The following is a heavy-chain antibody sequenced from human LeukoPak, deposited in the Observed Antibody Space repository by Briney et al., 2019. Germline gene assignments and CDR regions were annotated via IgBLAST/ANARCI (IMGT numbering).Heavy chain of an antibody. J-gene: IGHJ5*02. D-gene: IGHD5-18*01. CDR3: ARGGYSYGYRQSNWFDP. CDR2: INHSGST. CDR1: GGSISSSSYY. Sequence: PSETLSLTCTVSGGSISSSSYYWGWIRQPPGKGLEWIGEINHSGSTNYNPSLKSRVTISVDTSKNQFSLKLSSVTAADTAVYYCARGGYSYGYRQSNWFDPWGQGTLVTVSS. V-gene: IGHV4-39*07.